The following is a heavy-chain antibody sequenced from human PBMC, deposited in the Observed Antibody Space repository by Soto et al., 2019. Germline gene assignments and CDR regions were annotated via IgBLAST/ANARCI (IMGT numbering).Heavy chain of an antibody. D-gene: IGHD6-19*01. Sequence: EVQLVESGGGLVQPGGSLRLSCAASGFTFSSYWMSWVRQAPGKGLEWVANIKQDVSEKYYVDSVKGRFTISRDNAKNSLYLQMNSLRAEDTAVYYCARTASESPAVAGTDWGQGTLVTVSS. V-gene: IGHV3-7*05. CDR3: ARTASESPAVAGTD. J-gene: IGHJ4*02. CDR2: IKQDVSEK. CDR1: GFTFSSYW.